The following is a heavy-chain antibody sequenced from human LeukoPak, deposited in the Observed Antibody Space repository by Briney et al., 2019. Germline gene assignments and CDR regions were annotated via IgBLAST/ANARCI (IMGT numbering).Heavy chain of an antibody. D-gene: IGHD1-1*01. CDR2: INHSGST. J-gene: IGHJ4*02. CDR1: GGSFSGYY. V-gene: IGHV4-34*01. CDR3: ARVPPTTSGIDY. Sequence: SETLSLTCAVYGGSFSGYYWSWIRQPPGKGLEWIGEINHSGSTNYNPSLKSRVTISVDTSKNQVSLKLSSVTAADTAVYYCARVPPTTSGIDYWGQGTLVTVSS.